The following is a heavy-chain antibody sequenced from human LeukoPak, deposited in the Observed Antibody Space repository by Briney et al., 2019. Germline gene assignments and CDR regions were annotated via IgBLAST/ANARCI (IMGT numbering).Heavy chain of an antibody. CDR3: AKDIGWQSQYMDV. D-gene: IGHD2-15*01. CDR2: ISSSSSYI. CDR1: GFTFSSYS. J-gene: IGHJ6*03. V-gene: IGHV3-21*04. Sequence: GGSLRLSCAASGFTFSSYSMNWVRQAPGKGLEWVSSISSSSSYIYYADSVKGRFTISRDNAKNSLYLQMNSLRAEDTALYYCAKDIGWQSQYMDVWGKGTTVTVSS.